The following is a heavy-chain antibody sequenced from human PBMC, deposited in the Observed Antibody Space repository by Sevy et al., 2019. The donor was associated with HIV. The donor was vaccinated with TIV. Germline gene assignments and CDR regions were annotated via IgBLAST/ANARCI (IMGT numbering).Heavy chain of an antibody. D-gene: IGHD6-19*01. V-gene: IGHV3-64*02. J-gene: IGHJ6*03. CDR3: ERGKGSRWYEWSYYYLDV. Sequence: GGSLRLSCAASGFTFSSYTMHWVRQAPGKGLEYVSGISGNGGGTYYADSVKGGFTISRDNSKNTLYLQMGSLRAEDMAVSYCERGKGSRWYEWSYYYLDVWGKGTTVTVSS. CDR1: GFTFSSYT. CDR2: ISGNGGGT.